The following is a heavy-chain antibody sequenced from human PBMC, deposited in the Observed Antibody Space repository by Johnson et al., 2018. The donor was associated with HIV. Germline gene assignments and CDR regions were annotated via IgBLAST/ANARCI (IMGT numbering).Heavy chain of an antibody. Sequence: VQLVESGGNLVQPGGSLRLSCAASGFTFSSYWMAWVRQAPGRGLEWVANIKQDESEKLYVDSLKGRFTISRDNAKNSLYLHMNSLRAEDTALYYCARDHRPGSSGLSGSLFDIWGQGTMVTVSS. V-gene: IGHV3-7*03. CDR3: ARDHRPGSSGLSGSLFDI. J-gene: IGHJ3*02. CDR2: IKQDESEK. CDR1: GFTFSSYW. D-gene: IGHD3-22*01.